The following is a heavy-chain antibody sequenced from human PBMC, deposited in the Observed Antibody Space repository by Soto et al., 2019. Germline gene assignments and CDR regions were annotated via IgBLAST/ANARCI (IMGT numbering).Heavy chain of an antibody. D-gene: IGHD3-22*01. CDR2: IYYSGST. CDR1: GSSIDSYY. CDR3: ARDRTHFDSSAYYSGLDV. V-gene: IGHV4-59*13. J-gene: IGHJ6*02. Sequence: PSETLSLTCPVSGSSIDSYYWNWIRQPPGKGLEWIGYIYYSGSTTYNPSLKTRVTISVDRSKNQFSLKLTSVTAADTAVYYCARDRTHFDSSAYYSGLDVWGQGTTVTVSS.